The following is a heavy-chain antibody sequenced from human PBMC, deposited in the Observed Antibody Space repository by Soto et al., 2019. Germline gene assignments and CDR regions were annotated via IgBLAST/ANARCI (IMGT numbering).Heavy chain of an antibody. CDR2: IKFDGSEK. Sequence: GGSLRLSCEASGFTFSYYLMSWVRQSPGKGPEWVANIKFDGSEKQYVDSVRGRFTISRDNSRNSLFLQMNSLRAGDTAVYYCVKDGGYCSSSTCYSPRNHYFDSWGQGTLVTVSS. V-gene: IGHV3-7*03. CDR3: VKDGGYCSSSTCYSPRNHYFDS. D-gene: IGHD2-2*01. CDR1: GFTFSYYL. J-gene: IGHJ4*02.